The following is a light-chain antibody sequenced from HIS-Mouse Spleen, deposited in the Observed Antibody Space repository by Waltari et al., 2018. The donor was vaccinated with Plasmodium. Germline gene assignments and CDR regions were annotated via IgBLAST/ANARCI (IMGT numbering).Light chain of an antibody. CDR3: CSYAGSYTFV. J-gene: IGLJ1*01. V-gene: IGLV2-11*01. CDR2: DVS. CDR1: SSDVGGYNY. Sequence: QSALTQPRSVSGSPGQSVTISCTGTSSDVGGYNYFSWYQQHPGKAPKLMIFDVSKRPSGVPDRFSCSKSGNTASLTISGLQAEDEADYYCCSYAGSYTFVFGTGTKVTVL.